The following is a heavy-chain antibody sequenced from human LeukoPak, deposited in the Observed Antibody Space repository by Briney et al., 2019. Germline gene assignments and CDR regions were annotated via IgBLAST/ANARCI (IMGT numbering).Heavy chain of an antibody. V-gene: IGHV3-7*01. D-gene: IGHD6-19*01. CDR1: GFTFSSYS. Sequence: PGGSLRLSCAASGFTFSSYSMSWVRQAPGKGLEWVANIKQDGSEKYYVDSVKGRFTISRDNAKNSLYLQMDSLRAEDTAVYYCARLILTRFTIAVAVHNWFDPWGQGTLVTVSS. CDR2: IKQDGSEK. J-gene: IGHJ5*02. CDR3: ARLILTRFTIAVAVHNWFDP.